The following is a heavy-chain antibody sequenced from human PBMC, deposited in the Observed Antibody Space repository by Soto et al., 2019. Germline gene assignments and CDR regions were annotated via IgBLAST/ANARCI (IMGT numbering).Heavy chain of an antibody. CDR3: ARRKVITMIVGGSFDY. CDR1: GGSISSSNW. Sequence: QVQLQESGPGLVKPSGTLSLTCAVSGGSISSSNWWSWVRQPPGKGLEWIGEIYHSGSTNYNPSLKSRVTISVVKSKNQFSLKLSSVTAADTAVYYCARRKVITMIVGGSFDYWGQGTLVTVSS. CDR2: IYHSGST. V-gene: IGHV4-4*02. J-gene: IGHJ4*02. D-gene: IGHD3-22*01.